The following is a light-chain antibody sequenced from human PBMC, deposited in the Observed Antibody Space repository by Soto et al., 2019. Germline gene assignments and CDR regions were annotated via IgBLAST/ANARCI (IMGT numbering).Light chain of an antibody. CDR3: SSYAGSNNYVV. J-gene: IGLJ2*01. V-gene: IGLV2-8*01. CDR1: SSDVGGYNY. Sequence: QSALTQPPSASGSPGQSVTISCTGTSSDVGGYNYVSWYQQHPGKAPKLMIYEVSKRPSGVPDRLSGSKSGNTASLTVSGRQAEDEADYYCSSYAGSNNYVVFGGGTKVTVL. CDR2: EVS.